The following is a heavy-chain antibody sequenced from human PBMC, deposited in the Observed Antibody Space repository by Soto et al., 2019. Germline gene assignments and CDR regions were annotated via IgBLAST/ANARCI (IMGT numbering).Heavy chain of an antibody. D-gene: IGHD6-13*01. J-gene: IGHJ3*02. CDR3: AREGNHSEREWVDGAAGTPNAFDI. Sequence: SGESLKISCMGSGYKVSTWHSFTRYWIGWVRQMPGKGLEWMGIIYPGDSDTRYSPSFQGQVTISADKSISTAYLQWSSLKASDTAMYYCAREGNHSEREWVDGAAGTPNAFDIWGQGTMVT. CDR1: GYKVSTWHSFTRYW. V-gene: IGHV5-51*01. CDR2: IYPGDSDT.